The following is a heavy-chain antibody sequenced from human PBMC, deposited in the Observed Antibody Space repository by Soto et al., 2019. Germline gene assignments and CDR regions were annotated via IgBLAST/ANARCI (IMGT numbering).Heavy chain of an antibody. CDR2: TRPNNGNT. Sequence: QIQLVQSGAEVKKPGASVKVSCKASGYTFSIYGINWVRQAPGQGREWMGWTRPNNGNTKYAQNLQGRVTMTTDTSTSTDYMELRSLRPDDTAVYYCVRDLDGSGSYYTDYWGQGTLVTVSS. CDR3: VRDLDGSGSYYTDY. CDR1: GYTFSIYG. J-gene: IGHJ4*02. V-gene: IGHV1-18*01. D-gene: IGHD3-10*01.